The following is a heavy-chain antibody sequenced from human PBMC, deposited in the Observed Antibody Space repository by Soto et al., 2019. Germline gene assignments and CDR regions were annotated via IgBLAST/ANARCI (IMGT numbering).Heavy chain of an antibody. J-gene: IGHJ4*02. Sequence: ESGGGVVQPGRSLRLSCAASGFTFSSYGMHWVRQAPGKGLEWVAVISKDGSVKYYAESVKGRFTISRDNSKNTLYLQMNSLGAEDTAAYSCTGEVASGYWGQGTLVTVSS. V-gene: IGHV3-30*03. CDR3: TGEVASGY. CDR1: GFTFSSYG. CDR2: ISKDGSVK. D-gene: IGHD2-8*02.